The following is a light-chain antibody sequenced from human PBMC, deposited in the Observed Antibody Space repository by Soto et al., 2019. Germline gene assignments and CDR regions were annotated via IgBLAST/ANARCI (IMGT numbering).Light chain of an antibody. CDR1: QSVSSN. CDR2: DAY. V-gene: IGKV3-11*01. Sequence: EIVLTQSPGTLSLSPGERATLSCRASQSVSSNLAWHQQKPGQAPRLLIYDAYNRATGIPARFSGSGSGTDFTLTISSLEPEDFAVYYCKQRSNWPSTFGQGTRLEIK. J-gene: IGKJ5*01. CDR3: KQRSNWPST.